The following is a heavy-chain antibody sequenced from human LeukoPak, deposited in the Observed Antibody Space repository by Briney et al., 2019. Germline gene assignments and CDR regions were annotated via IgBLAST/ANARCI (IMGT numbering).Heavy chain of an antibody. CDR3: ARRPGSGSRHFDY. J-gene: IGHJ4*02. V-gene: IGHV4-39*01. CDR2: IYYTGST. CDR1: GGSISTSSYY. Sequence: PSETLSLTCTVSGGSISTSSYYWSWIRQPPEKRLEWIGTIYYTGSTYYNPSLKSRATISVDASKNQFSLKLSSVTAADTAVYYCARRPGSGSRHFDYWGQGALVTVSS. D-gene: IGHD3-10*01.